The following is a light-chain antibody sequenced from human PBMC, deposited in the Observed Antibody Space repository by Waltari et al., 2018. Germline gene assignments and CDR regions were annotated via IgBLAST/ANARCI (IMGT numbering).Light chain of an antibody. CDR1: RLGDKV. CDR2: QDL. V-gene: IGLV3-1*01. CDR3: QAWDATTGML. Sequence: SYELTQPPSVSVSPGPTVSITCSGDRLGDKVACWYQQKAGQSPILVIYQDLKRPPGIPGRFAGSRSGNTATLTIRGTHVMDEADYYCQAWDATTGMLFGGGTQVTVL. J-gene: IGLJ2*01.